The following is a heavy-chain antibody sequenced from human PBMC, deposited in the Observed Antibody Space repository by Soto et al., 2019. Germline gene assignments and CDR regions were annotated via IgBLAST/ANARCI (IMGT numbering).Heavy chain of an antibody. CDR2: ISYDGSNK. CDR3: ARAGGSTSSYYGMDV. V-gene: IGHV3-30-3*01. Sequence: QVQLVESGGGVVQPGRSLRLSCAASGFTFSSYAMHWVRQAPGKGLEWVAVISYDGSNKYYADSVKGRFTISRDNSKNTVYLQMNSLRAEDTAVYYCARAGGSTSSYYGMDVWGQGTTVTVSS. D-gene: IGHD2-2*01. J-gene: IGHJ6*02. CDR1: GFTFSSYA.